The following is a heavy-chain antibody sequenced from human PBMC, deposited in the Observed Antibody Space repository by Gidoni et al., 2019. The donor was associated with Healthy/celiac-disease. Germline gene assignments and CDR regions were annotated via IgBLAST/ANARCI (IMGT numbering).Heavy chain of an antibody. CDR1: GYTFTGYY. CDR2: INPNSGGT. J-gene: IGHJ6*02. D-gene: IGHD2-2*02. Sequence: QVQLVQSGAEVKKPGASVKVSCTASGYTFTGYYMHWVRQAPGQGLEWMGWINPNSGGTNYAQKFQGRVTMTRDTSISTAYMELSRLRSDDTAVYYCARDQYQLLYDYYYYYGMDVWGQGTTVTVSS. V-gene: IGHV1-2*02. CDR3: ARDQYQLLYDYYYYYGMDV.